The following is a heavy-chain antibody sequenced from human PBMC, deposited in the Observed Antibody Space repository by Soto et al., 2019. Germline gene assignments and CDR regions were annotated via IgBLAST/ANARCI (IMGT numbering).Heavy chain of an antibody. V-gene: IGHV1-18*01. CDR2: ISVYNGNT. CDR3: ARETLLHLWQPYGLDV. J-gene: IGHJ6*02. D-gene: IGHD5-18*01. Sequence: VQLVQSGAEVKKPGASVKVSCKASGYTFSSYGITWVRQAPGQGLEWMGWISVYNGNTNYTQKLQGRVAMTTDTSTKTAYMELRRLRSDDTAVYYCARETLLHLWQPYGLDVWGQGTTVTVSS. CDR1: GYTFSSYG.